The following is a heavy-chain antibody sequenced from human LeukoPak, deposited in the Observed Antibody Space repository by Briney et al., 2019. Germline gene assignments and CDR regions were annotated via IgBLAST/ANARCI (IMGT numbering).Heavy chain of an antibody. J-gene: IGHJ4*02. D-gene: IGHD3-10*01. CDR1: GGSISRGGYY. Sequence: PSQALSLTCTVSGGSISRGGYYWSWIRQHPGKGLEWIGYIFYSGSTYYNPSLKSRVTISVDTSKNQFPLKLSSVTAADTAVYYCAVWFGAYYLDYWGQGTLVTVSS. CDR3: AVWFGAYYLDY. V-gene: IGHV4-31*03. CDR2: IFYSGST.